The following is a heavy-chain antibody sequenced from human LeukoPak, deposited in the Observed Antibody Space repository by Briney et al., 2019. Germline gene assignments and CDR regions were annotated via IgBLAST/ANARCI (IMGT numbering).Heavy chain of an antibody. V-gene: IGHV4-34*01. CDR3: ARAPKTTRYCSSTSCYRHSAYYYMDV. CDR2: INHSGST. J-gene: IGHJ6*03. Sequence: SETLSLTCAVYGGSFSGYYWSWIRQPPGKGLEWIGEINHSGSTNYNPSLKSRVTISVDTSKNQFSLKLSSVTAADTAVYYCARAPKTTRYCSSTSCYRHSAYYYMDVWGKGTTVTVSS. CDR1: GGSFSGYY. D-gene: IGHD2-2*01.